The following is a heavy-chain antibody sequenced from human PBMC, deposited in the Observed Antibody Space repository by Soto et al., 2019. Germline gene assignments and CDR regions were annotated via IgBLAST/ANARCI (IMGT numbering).Heavy chain of an antibody. CDR3: PGGIAARTLGY. Sequence: QLQLQESGSGLVKPSQTLSLTCAVSGGSISSGGYSWSWIRQPPGKGLEWIGYIYPSGSTYYNPSLKSRVTLPVDRSTNQFSLKLSSVPAADTAVYSCPGGIAARTLGYWGQGTLVTVSA. J-gene: IGHJ4*02. D-gene: IGHD6-6*01. V-gene: IGHV4-30-2*01. CDR2: IYPSGST. CDR1: GGSISSGGYS.